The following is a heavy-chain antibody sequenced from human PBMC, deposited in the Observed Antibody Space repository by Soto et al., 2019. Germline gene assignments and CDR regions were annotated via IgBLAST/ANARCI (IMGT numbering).Heavy chain of an antibody. V-gene: IGHV1-8*01. J-gene: IGHJ5*02. CDR1: GYTFTNND. CDR2: MNPGSGDT. Sequence: QVQLVQSGAEVKRPGASVKVSCKASGYTFTNNDVSWVRQATGQGLEWMGWMNPGSGDTGYAQKFQGRVTMTRDISIATAYMELNRLTSEDTAIYYCARMESFGSLNWFDPWGQGTLVTVSS. CDR3: ARMESFGSLNWFDP. D-gene: IGHD5-18*01.